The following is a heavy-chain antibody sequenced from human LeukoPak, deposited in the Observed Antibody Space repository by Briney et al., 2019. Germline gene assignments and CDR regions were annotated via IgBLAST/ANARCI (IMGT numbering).Heavy chain of an antibody. CDR3: ARSILVVPVVSHYNYGVDV. CDR1: GGSISSYY. J-gene: IGHJ6*02. Sequence: SETLSLTCTVSGGSISSYYWSWIRQPPGKGLEWIGYIYYSGSTNYNPSLKSRVTISVDTSKNQFSLKLSSVTAADTAVYYCARSILVVPVVSHYNYGVDVWGQGTTVTVSS. V-gene: IGHV4-59*01. D-gene: IGHD2-15*01. CDR2: IYYSGST.